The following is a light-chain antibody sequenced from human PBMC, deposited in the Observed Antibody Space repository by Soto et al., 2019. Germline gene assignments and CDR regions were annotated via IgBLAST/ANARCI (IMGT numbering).Light chain of an antibody. CDR3: QQYVTSPFT. V-gene: IGKV3-20*01. CDR2: GAS. CDR1: QSVGSSY. Sequence: DIVLTQSPGTLSLSPGERATLSCRASQSVGSSYFAWYQQKPGQAPRLLMYGASSRATGIPDRFSGSGSGTDFTLTISRLEPEDFAVYFCQQYVTSPFTFGPGTRVDIK. J-gene: IGKJ3*01.